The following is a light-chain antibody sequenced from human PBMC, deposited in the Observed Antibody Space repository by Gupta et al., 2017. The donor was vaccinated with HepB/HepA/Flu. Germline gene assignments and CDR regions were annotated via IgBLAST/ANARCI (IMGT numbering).Light chain of an antibody. CDR1: QSLLHSNGYNY. CDR2: LGS. Sequence: VMMQSPLPLPVTPGEPASIPCRSSQSLLHSNGYNYLDWYLQKPGQSPQLLIYLGSNRASGVPDRFSGSGSGTDFTLKISRVEAEDVGVYYCMQSLQTPFTFGHGTKLEIK. CDR3: MQSLQTPFT. J-gene: IGKJ3*01. V-gene: IGKV2-28*01.